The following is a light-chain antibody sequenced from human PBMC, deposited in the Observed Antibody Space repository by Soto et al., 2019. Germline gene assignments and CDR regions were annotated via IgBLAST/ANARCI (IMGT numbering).Light chain of an antibody. V-gene: IGLV2-11*01. CDR2: DVS. CDR1: SSDVGGYNS. Sequence: QSALTQPRSVSGSPGQSVTISCTGTSSDVGGYNSVSWYQQHPDKAPKFMIYDVSKRPSGVPDRFSGSKSGNTASLTISGLQAEVEADYYCSSYAGSDTHYVFGTGTKLTVL. J-gene: IGLJ1*01. CDR3: SSYAGSDTHYV.